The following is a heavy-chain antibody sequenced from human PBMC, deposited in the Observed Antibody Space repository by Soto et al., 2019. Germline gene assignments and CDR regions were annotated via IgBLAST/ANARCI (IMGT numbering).Heavy chain of an antibody. CDR1: GDSVSISSGA. V-gene: IGHV6-1*01. Sequence: QTLSLTCAISGDSVSISSGAWNWIRQSPSRGLEWLGRTYYRSKWYNDYAVSVKSRIKITPDTSKNQFSLQLNSVTPEDTAVYYCAQDPGYSLDYWGQGTLVTVS. J-gene: IGHJ4*02. CDR3: AQDPGYSLDY. D-gene: IGHD5-18*01. CDR2: TYYRSKWYN.